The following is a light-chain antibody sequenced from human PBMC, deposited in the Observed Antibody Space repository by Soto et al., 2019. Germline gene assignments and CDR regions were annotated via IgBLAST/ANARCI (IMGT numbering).Light chain of an antibody. V-gene: IGKV3-11*01. J-gene: IGKJ5*01. CDR2: DAS. Sequence: EIVLTQSPATLSLSPGEIATLSCRASQSVSSYLAWYQQKPGQAPRLLIYDASNRATGIPARFSGSGSGTDFTLTISRLEPEDFAVYYCQQRSNWRGITFGQGTRLEIK. CDR3: QQRSNWRGIT. CDR1: QSVSSY.